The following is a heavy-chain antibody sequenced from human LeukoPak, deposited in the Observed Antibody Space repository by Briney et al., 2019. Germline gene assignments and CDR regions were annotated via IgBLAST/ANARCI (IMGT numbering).Heavy chain of an antibody. CDR1: GFTFSSYA. V-gene: IGHV3-23*01. D-gene: IGHD2-2*01. J-gene: IGHJ5*02. Sequence: GGSLRLSCAASGFTFSSYAMSWVRQAPGKGLEWVSAISGSGGSTYYADSVKGRFTISRDNSKNTLYLQMNSLRAEDTAVYYCAKDRGCSSTSCFGSYWFDPWGQGTLVTVSS. CDR3: AKDRGCSSTSCFGSYWFDP. CDR2: ISGSGGST.